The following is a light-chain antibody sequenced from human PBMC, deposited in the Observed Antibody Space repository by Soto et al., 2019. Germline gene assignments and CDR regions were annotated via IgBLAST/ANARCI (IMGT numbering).Light chain of an antibody. CDR1: QSVSSSY. Sequence: EIVLTQSPGTLSLSPGERVTLSFRASQSVSSSYLAWYQQKPGQAPRLLIYGASSRATGIPDRFSGSGSGTDFTLTISRLEPEDFAVYYCQQYGSSPPMYTFGQGTQLEIK. V-gene: IGKV3-20*01. CDR2: GAS. J-gene: IGKJ2*01. CDR3: QQYGSSPPMYT.